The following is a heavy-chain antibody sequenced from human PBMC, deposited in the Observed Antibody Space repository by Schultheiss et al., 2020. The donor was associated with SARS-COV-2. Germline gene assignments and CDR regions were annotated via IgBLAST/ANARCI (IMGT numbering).Heavy chain of an antibody. Sequence: SETLSLTCIVSGGSMSAYYWSWIRQPPGKGLEWIGYIYYSGSTNYNPSLKSRVTISVDTSKNQFSLKLSSVTAADTAVYYCARSGRLYSSGWLNYGMDVWGQGTTVTVSS. CDR2: IYYSGST. V-gene: IGHV4-59*13. J-gene: IGHJ6*02. CDR3: ARSGRLYSSGWLNYGMDV. CDR1: GGSMSAYY. D-gene: IGHD6-19*01.